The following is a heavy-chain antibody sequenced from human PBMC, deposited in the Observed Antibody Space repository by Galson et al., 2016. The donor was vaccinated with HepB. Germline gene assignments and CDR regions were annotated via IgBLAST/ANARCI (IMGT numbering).Heavy chain of an antibody. CDR2: MRDSGNT. J-gene: IGHJ1*01. V-gene: IGHV4-59*08. CDR3: ARSGGSAGMH. CDR1: GGPISGAY. D-gene: IGHD3-16*01. Sequence: SETLSLTCSVSGGPISGAYWSWTRQPPGKGLEWIAHMRDSGNTNYNPSLKSRVTISVDTSINQFSLRLSSVTAGDTAVYYCARSGGSAGMHWGQGTLVTVSS.